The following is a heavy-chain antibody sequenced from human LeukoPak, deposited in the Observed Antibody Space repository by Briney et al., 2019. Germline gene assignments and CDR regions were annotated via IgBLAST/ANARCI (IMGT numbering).Heavy chain of an antibody. Sequence: PGGSLRLSCAASGFTFSSYSMNWVRQAPWKGLEWVSSISSSSSYIYYADSVKGRFTISRDNAKNSLYLQMNSLRAEDTAVYYCARGFSSLFDYWGQGTLVTVSS. D-gene: IGHD6-13*01. CDR2: ISSSSSYI. CDR1: GFTFSSYS. V-gene: IGHV3-21*01. J-gene: IGHJ4*02. CDR3: ARGFSSLFDY.